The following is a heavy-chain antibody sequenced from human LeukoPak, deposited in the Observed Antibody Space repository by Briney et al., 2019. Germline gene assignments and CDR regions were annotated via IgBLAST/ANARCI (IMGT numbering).Heavy chain of an antibody. CDR2: ISAYNGNT. CDR3: ARDAGDSSGYYYRSTAAFDI. CDR1: GYSFTSYG. D-gene: IGHD3-22*01. V-gene: IGHV1-18*01. J-gene: IGHJ3*02. Sequence: GASVKVSCKASGYSFTSYGISRVRQAPGQGLEWMGWISAYNGNTNYAQKLQGRVTMNTDTSTSTAYMELRSLRSDDTAVYYCARDAGDSSGYYYRSTAAFDIWGQGTMVTVSS.